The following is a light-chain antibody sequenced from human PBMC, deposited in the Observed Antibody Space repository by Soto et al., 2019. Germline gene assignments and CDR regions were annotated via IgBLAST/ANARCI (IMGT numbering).Light chain of an antibody. CDR2: GAS. V-gene: IGKV3-15*01. CDR1: QSVSSN. J-gene: IGKJ1*01. Sequence: EIVMTQSPATLSVSPGERATLSCRASQSVSSNLAWYQQKPGQAPRLLIYGASTRATGIPARFSGSGSGTEFTLTISSLQSEDFAFYYCQQYTNSPRTFGQGTKVEIK. CDR3: QQYTNSPRT.